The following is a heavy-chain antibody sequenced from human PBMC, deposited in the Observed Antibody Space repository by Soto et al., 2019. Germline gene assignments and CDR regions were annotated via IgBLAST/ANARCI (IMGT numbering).Heavy chain of an antibody. Sequence: PSETLSLTCTVSGGSISRGGYSWCWIRQPPGKGLEWIGYIYHSGSTYYNPSLKSRVTISVDTSTNQFSLKLSSVTASDTAVYYCAREAGSNYYYFYALDVWGQGTTVT. CDR3: AREAGSNYYYFYALDV. D-gene: IGHD4-4*01. CDR2: IYHSGST. CDR1: GGSISRGGYS. V-gene: IGHV4-30-2*01. J-gene: IGHJ6*02.